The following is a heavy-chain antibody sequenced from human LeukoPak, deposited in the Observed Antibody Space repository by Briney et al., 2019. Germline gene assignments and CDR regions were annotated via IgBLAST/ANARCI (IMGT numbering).Heavy chain of an antibody. D-gene: IGHD5-12*01. V-gene: IGHV4-59*01. CDR2: IYYSGST. Sequence: PSETLSLTGTVSGGSISSYYWSWIRQPPGKGLEGIGYIYYSGSTNYNPSLKSRVTISVDTSKNQFSLKLSSVTAADTAVYYCARVAVATRLGYFDYWGQGTLVTVSS. J-gene: IGHJ4*02. CDR1: GGSISSYY. CDR3: ARVAVATRLGYFDY.